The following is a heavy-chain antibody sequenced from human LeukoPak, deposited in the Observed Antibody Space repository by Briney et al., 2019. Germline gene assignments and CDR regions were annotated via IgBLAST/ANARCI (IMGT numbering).Heavy chain of an antibody. Sequence: GGSLRLSCAATGFTFNNYPMHWVRQAPGKGLEWVAVISYDGRVQKYADSVKGRFTISRDDSRSAVYLQMNSLRADDTAVYYCARLMYQLLPPYFDYWGQGTLVTVSS. CDR3: ARLMYQLLPPYFDY. CDR2: ISYDGRVQ. D-gene: IGHD2-2*01. V-gene: IGHV3-30*03. J-gene: IGHJ4*02. CDR1: GFTFNNYP.